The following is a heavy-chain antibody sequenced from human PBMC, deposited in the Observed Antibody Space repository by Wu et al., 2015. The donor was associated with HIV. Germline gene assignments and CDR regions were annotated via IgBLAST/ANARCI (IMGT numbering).Heavy chain of an antibody. V-gene: IGHV1-8*01. J-gene: IGHJ4*02. CDR3: ARGGAAAGTST. CDR2: MNPXSGNT. CDR1: GYTFSTYE. D-gene: IGHD6-13*01. Sequence: QVQLVQSGAEVKKPGASVSVSCEASGYTFSTYEINWVRQATGQGLEWMGWMNPXSGNTGYAQKFQGRVTMTRDTSISTAYMELSSLRSEDTAIYYCARGGAAAGTSTWGQGTLVTVSS.